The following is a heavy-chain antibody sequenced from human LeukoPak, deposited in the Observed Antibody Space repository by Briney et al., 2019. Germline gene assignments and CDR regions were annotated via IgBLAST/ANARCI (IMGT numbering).Heavy chain of an antibody. D-gene: IGHD3-10*01. CDR1: GGSISSYY. Sequence: SETLSLTCTVSGGSISSYYWSWIRQPPGKGLEWIGYIYYSGSTNYNPSLKSRVTISVDTSKNQFSLKLSSVTAADTAVYYCARDRIGFGLDMDVWGKGTTVTISS. J-gene: IGHJ6*03. V-gene: IGHV4-59*12. CDR2: IYYSGST. CDR3: ARDRIGFGLDMDV.